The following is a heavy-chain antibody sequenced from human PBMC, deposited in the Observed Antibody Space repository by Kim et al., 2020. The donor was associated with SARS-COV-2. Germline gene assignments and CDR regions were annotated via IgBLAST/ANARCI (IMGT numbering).Heavy chain of an antibody. CDR1: GFTFSNAW. CDR3: TTDGLNVLLWFGDGADADY. V-gene: IGHV3-15*01. Sequence: GGSLRLSCAASGFTFSNAWMSWVRQAPGKGLEWVGSIKSKTDGGTTDYAAPGKGRFTISRDDSKNTQYLQMNSLKTEDTAVDYCTTDGLNVLLWFGDGADADYWGQGTLVTVSS. J-gene: IGHJ4*02. D-gene: IGHD3-10*01. CDR2: IKSKTDGGTT.